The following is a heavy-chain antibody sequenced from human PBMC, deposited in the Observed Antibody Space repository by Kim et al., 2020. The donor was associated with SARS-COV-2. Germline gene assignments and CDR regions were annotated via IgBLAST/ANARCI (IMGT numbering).Heavy chain of an antibody. Sequence: SETLSLTCTVSGGSISSGGYYWSWIRQHPGKGLEWIGYIYYSGSTYYNLSLKSRVTISVDTSKNQFSLKLSSVTAADTAVYYCARAHRTIFGVVEYMDVWGQGTTVTVSS. CDR3: ARAHRTIFGVVEYMDV. CDR1: GGSISSGGYY. D-gene: IGHD3-3*01. CDR2: IYYSGST. J-gene: IGHJ6*02. V-gene: IGHV4-31*03.